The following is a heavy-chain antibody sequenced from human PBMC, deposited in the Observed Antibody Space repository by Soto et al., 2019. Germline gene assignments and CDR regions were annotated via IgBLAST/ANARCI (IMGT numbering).Heavy chain of an antibody. V-gene: IGHV3-23*01. CDR2: NSGSGGTT. CDR3: AKSKTDLRVTVFGLFIVSDF. CDR1: GFAFDNYA. Sequence: GGSLRLSCAASGFAFDNYAMIWVRQAPEKGLKWVSSNSGSGGTTYYADSVKDRFTISRDNSKNTVFLQMNSLRAEDTAVYYCAKSKTDLRVTVFGLFIVSDFWGQGSLVTVSS. D-gene: IGHD3-3*01. J-gene: IGHJ4*02.